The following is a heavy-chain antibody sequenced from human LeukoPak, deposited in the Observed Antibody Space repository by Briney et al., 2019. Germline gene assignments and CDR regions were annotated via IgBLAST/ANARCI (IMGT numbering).Heavy chain of an antibody. CDR1: GYTFTSYD. D-gene: IGHD4-17*01. V-gene: IGHV1-8*01. CDR3: ARALDYGGYVYYYYGMDV. Sequence: ASVKVSCKASGYTFTSYDINWVRLATGQGLEWMGWMNPNSGNTGYAQKFQGRVTMTRNTSISTAYMELSSLRSEDTAVYYCARALDYGGYVYYYYGMDVWGQGTTVTVSS. J-gene: IGHJ6*02. CDR2: MNPNSGNT.